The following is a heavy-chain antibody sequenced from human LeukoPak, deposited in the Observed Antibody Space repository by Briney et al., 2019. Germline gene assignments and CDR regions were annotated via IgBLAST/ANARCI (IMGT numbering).Heavy chain of an antibody. D-gene: IGHD3-9*01. J-gene: IGHJ6*02. CDR3: ARPSHYDILTGYYIIGMDV. V-gene: IGHV3-48*04. CDR2: ISSSSSSTI. Sequence: GGSLRLSCAASGFTFSSYSMNWVRQAPGKGLEWVSYISSSSSSTIYYADSVKGRFTISRDNAKNSLYLQMNSLRAEDTAVYYCARPSHYDILTGYYIIGMDVWGQGTTVTVSS. CDR1: GFTFSSYS.